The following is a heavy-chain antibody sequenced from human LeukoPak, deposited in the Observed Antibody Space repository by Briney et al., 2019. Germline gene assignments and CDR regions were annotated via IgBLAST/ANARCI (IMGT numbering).Heavy chain of an antibody. V-gene: IGHV1-8*01. Sequence: ASVKVSCKASGYTFTSYGINWVRQATGQGLEWMGWMNPNSGNAGYAQKFQGRVTMTRNTSISTAYMELSSLRSEDTAVYYCARGLHYYDSIAWGYWGQGTLVTVSS. CDR3: ARGLHYYDSIAWGY. D-gene: IGHD3-22*01. J-gene: IGHJ4*02. CDR2: MNPNSGNA. CDR1: GYTFTSYG.